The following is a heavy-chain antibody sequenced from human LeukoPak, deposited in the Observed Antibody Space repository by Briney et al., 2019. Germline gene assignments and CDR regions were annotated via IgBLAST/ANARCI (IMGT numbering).Heavy chain of an antibody. J-gene: IGHJ5*02. Sequence: SETLSLTCAVYGGSFSGDFWSWIRQPPGKGLEWVGTIYYGGSIYGDPSLKGRITISLDTSKNQFSLKLNSVTAADTAVYYCARAGWELLSASFDPWGQGTLVIVSS. CDR3: ARAGWELLSASFDP. CDR1: GGSFSGDF. CDR2: IYYGGSI. V-gene: IGHV4-34*01. D-gene: IGHD1-26*01.